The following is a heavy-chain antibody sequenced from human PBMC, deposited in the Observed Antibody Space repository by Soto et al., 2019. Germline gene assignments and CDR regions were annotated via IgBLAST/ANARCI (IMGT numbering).Heavy chain of an antibody. CDR1: GGSISSGGYS. D-gene: IGHD4-17*01. J-gene: IGHJ4*02. Sequence: KPSETLSLTCAVSGGSISSGGYSWSWIRQPPGKGLEWIGYIYHSGTTYYNPSLKSRVTISVDRSKNQFSLKLSSVTAADTAVYYCARAMTTVTTIDYWGQGTLVT. CDR2: IYHSGTT. CDR3: ARAMTTVTTIDY. V-gene: IGHV4-30-2*01.